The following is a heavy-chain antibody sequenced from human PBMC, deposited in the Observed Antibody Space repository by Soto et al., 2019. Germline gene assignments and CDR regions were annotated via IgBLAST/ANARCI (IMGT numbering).Heavy chain of an antibody. J-gene: IGHJ4*02. CDR2: ISISGATT. Sequence: PSETLSLTCTVSGGSISGYYWSWIRQGPGKGLEWVSSISISGATTFYGESVKGRFTISRDNSKTTLYLQMHSLRAEDTAVYYCAKWSGCIRGVCSADSWGQGTLVTVSS. CDR1: GGSISGYY. D-gene: IGHD3-3*01. V-gene: IGHV3-23*01. CDR3: AKWSGCIRGVCSADS.